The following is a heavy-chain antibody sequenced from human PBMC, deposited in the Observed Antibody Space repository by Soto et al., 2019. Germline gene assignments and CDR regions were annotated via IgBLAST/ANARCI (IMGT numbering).Heavy chain of an antibody. CDR1: GFTFSSYW. CDR2: INTDGSST. D-gene: IGHD2-2*01. CDR3: ARDPPAGPAADDDY. J-gene: IGHJ4*02. Sequence: EVQLVESGGGLVQPGGSLRLSCAASGFTFSSYWMHWVRQAPGKGLVWVSRINTDGSSTTYADSVKGRFTISRDNAKNTLYLQMTSLRADDTAVYYCARDPPAGPAADDDYWGQGTLVTVSS. V-gene: IGHV3-74*01.